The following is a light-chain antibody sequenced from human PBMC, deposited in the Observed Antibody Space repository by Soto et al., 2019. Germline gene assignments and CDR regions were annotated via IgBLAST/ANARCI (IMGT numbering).Light chain of an antibody. V-gene: IGKV3-20*01. CDR2: GAS. Sequence: EIVLTQSPGTLSLSPGERATLSCRASQSVSSSFLAWYQQKPGQAPRLLIYGASSRATGIPDRFSGGGSGTDFTLTISRLEPEDFAVYYCQQYGYLPFIFGQGTKLEIK. J-gene: IGKJ2*01. CDR3: QQYGYLPFI. CDR1: QSVSSSF.